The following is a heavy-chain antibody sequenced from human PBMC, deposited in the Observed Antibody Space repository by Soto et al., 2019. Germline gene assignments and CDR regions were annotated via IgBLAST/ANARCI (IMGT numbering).Heavy chain of an antibody. J-gene: IGHJ6*02. V-gene: IGHV1-2*02. D-gene: IGHD6-19*01. CDR1: GYTFTGYY. CDR2: INPSSGGT. Sequence: QVQLVQSGSEVKKPGASVKVSCKASGYTFTGYYMHWVRQAPGQGLEWMGWINPSSGGTNYAQKFQGRVTMTRDTSISTAYMELSRLRSDDTALYFCARDRVDYSSFHYGMDVWGQGTTVTVSS. CDR3: ARDRVDYSSFHYGMDV.